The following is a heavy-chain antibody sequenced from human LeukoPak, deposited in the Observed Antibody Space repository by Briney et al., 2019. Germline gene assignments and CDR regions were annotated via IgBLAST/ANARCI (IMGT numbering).Heavy chain of an antibody. CDR1: GFTFSSSW. D-gene: IGHD3-22*01. V-gene: IGHV3-74*01. CDR3: AKDVNPDSSGYYNFDY. Sequence: PGGSLRLSCAASGFTFSSSWMHWVRQAPGQGLVWVSRINSDGSTTSYADSVKGRFTISRDNSKNTLYLQMNSLRAEDTAVYYCAKDVNPDSSGYYNFDYWGQGTLVTVSS. J-gene: IGHJ4*02. CDR2: INSDGSTT.